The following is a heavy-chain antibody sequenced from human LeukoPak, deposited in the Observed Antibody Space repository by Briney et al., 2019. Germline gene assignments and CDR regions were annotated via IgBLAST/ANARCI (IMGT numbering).Heavy chain of an antibody. CDR1: GFTFSSYA. J-gene: IGHJ3*02. CDR3: ARDGTTLDAFDI. CDR2: ISYDGSNK. Sequence: GGSLRLSCAASGFTFSSYAMHWVRQAPGKGLXXVAVISYDGSNKYYADSVKGRFTISRDNSKNTLYLQMNSLRAEDTAVYYCARDGTTLDAFDIWGQGTMVTVSS. D-gene: IGHD1-7*01. V-gene: IGHV3-30-3*01.